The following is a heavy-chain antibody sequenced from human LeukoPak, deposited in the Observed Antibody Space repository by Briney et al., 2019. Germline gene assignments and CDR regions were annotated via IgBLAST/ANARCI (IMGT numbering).Heavy chain of an antibody. J-gene: IGHJ5*02. D-gene: IGHD3-3*01. V-gene: IGHV4-59*01. CDR3: AREENYDFWSGFDP. CDR1: GGSFSGYY. CDR2: IYYSGST. Sequence: PSETLSLTCTVYGGSFSGYYWSWIRQPPGKGLEWIGYIYYSGSTNYNPSLKSRVTISVDTSKNQFSLKLSSVTAADTAVYHCAREENYDFWSGFDPWGQGTLVTVSS.